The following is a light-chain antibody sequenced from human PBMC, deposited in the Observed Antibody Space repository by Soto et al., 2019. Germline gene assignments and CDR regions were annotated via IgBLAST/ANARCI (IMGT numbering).Light chain of an antibody. Sequence: SVLTQPASVSGSPGQSITISCTGTSSDVGAYNYVSWFQQHPGKAPKLMIYDVSNRPSGVSNRFSGSKSGNTASLTISGLQAEDEADYYCCSYTTSSTYVFGIGTKVTVL. CDR2: DVS. J-gene: IGLJ1*01. V-gene: IGLV2-14*01. CDR3: CSYTTSSTYV. CDR1: SSDVGAYNY.